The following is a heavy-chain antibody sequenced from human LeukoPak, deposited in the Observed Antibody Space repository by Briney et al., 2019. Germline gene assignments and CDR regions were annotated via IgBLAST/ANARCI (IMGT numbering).Heavy chain of an antibody. D-gene: IGHD3-10*01. CDR1: GIPFSDYY. CDR2: ISSSSSYT. V-gene: IGHV3-11*06. J-gene: IGHJ3*02. Sequence: GGSLRLSCVVSGIPFSDYYMNWIRQAPGKGLEWISYISSSSSYTDYADSVKGRFTISRDNAKNLVFLQMNSLRVEDTAVYYCARDAPYGPDAFDIWGQGTMVTVSS. CDR3: ARDAPYGPDAFDI.